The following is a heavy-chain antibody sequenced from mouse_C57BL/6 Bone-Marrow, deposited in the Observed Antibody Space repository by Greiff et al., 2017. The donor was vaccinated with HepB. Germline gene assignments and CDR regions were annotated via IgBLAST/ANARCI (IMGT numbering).Heavy chain of an antibody. J-gene: IGHJ4*01. CDR2: IYPGSGST. Sequence: QVQLQQPGAELVKPGASVKMSCKASGYTFTSYWITWVKQRPGQGLEWIGDIYPGSGSTNYNEKFKSKAPLTVDTSSSTAYMQLSSLTSEDSAVYYCARWVFYYGSSYDAMDYWGQGTSVTVSS. V-gene: IGHV1-55*01. CDR1: GYTFTSYW. D-gene: IGHD1-1*01. CDR3: ARWVFYYGSSYDAMDY.